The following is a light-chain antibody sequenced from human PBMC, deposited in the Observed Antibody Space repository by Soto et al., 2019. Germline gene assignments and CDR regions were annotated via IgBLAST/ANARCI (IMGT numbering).Light chain of an antibody. J-gene: IGKJ5*01. CDR3: QQYENHST. Sequence: DIQMTHSPSSLSASVGDRVTITSQASQDIRNSLNWYQQKPGKAPNLLIYGASNLETGVPSRFSGSGSGTEFTLTISSLQREDIATYYCQQYENHSTFGQGTRLEIK. CDR2: GAS. V-gene: IGKV1-33*01. CDR1: QDIRNS.